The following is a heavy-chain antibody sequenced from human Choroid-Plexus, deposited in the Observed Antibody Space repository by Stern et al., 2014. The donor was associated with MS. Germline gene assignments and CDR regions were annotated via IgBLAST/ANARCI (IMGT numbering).Heavy chain of an antibody. CDR3: AKDRQYLTYFFDH. D-gene: IGHD2/OR15-2a*01. J-gene: IGHJ5*02. CDR2: EPYDGSNQ. V-gene: IGHV3-30*18. CDR1: GFNFGRCA. Sequence: VQLVESGGGVVQPGRPLRLSCVASGFNFGRCAMHWVRQAPANGLAWVSGEPYDGSNQYYADSVKGRFTISRDKSQNTLYMQMSSLRPEDTAVYYCAKDRQYLTYFFDHWGQGSLVTVSS.